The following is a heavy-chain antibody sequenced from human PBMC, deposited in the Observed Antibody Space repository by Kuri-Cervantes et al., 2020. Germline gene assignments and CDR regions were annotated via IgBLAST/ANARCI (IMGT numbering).Heavy chain of an antibody. Sequence: SETLSLTFAVYGGSFSGYYWSWIRQPPGKGLEWIGEINHSGSTNYNPSLKSRVTISVDTSKNQFSLKLSSVTAADTAVYYCARRRGRGYYDSSGYWFDPWGQGTLVTVSS. J-gene: IGHJ5*02. CDR2: INHSGST. CDR1: GGSFSGYY. D-gene: IGHD3-22*01. V-gene: IGHV4-34*01. CDR3: ARRRGRGYYDSSGYWFDP.